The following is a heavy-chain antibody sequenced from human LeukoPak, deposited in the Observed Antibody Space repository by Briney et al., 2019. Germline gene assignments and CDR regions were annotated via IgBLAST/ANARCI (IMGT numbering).Heavy chain of an antibody. V-gene: IGHV4-30-2*01. Sequence: SETLSLTCTVSGGSISSGGYYWSWIRQHPGKGLEWIGYIYHSGSTYYNPSLKSRVTISVDRSKNQFSLKLSSVTAADTAVYYCARADNWNYGYYGMDVWGQGTTVTVSS. CDR1: GGSISSGGYY. D-gene: IGHD1-20*01. CDR2: IYHSGST. CDR3: ARADNWNYGYYGMDV. J-gene: IGHJ6*02.